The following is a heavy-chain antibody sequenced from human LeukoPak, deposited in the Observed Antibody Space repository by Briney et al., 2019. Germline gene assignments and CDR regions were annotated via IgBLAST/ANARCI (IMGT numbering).Heavy chain of an antibody. Sequence: GGSLRLSCAASGFTFSSYEMNWVRQAPGEGLEWVSYISGSGSTKYYTDSVKGRFTISRDNAKNSLYLQMNSLRAGDTAVYYRARLQGYNFDYWGQGTLVTVSS. CDR3: ARLQGYNFDY. J-gene: IGHJ4*02. D-gene: IGHD5-24*01. CDR1: GFTFSSYE. V-gene: IGHV3-48*03. CDR2: ISGSGSTK.